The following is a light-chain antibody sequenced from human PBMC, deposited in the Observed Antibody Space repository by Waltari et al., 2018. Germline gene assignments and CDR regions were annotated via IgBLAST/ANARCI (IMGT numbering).Light chain of an antibody. CDR3: QHHFRLPAT. Sequence: IMLTQSPGTLSLSPGERATLSCRASQSISRYLAWYQQKPGQAPRLLIYGASTRATGIPDRFSGSGSGTDFSLTISGLEPEXSXVYYCQHHFRLPATFGQGTKVEIK. CDR1: QSISRY. V-gene: IGKV3-20*01. CDR2: GAS. J-gene: IGKJ1*01.